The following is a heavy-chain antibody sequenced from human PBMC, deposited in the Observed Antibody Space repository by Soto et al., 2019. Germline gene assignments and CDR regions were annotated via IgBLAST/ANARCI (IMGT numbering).Heavy chain of an antibody. J-gene: IGHJ4*02. Sequence: GGSLRLSCAASGSIFTGYGMHWVRQAPGKGLEWVAVIWFDGSNKYYADSVKGRFTISRDNSKNMLYLQMNSLRVEDTAVYYCARDGIGGTPFRGYLDYGGQGPLVTVPS. CDR2: IWFDGSNK. CDR1: GSIFTGYG. CDR3: ARDGIGGTPFRGYLDY. D-gene: IGHD1-1*01. V-gene: IGHV3-33*01.